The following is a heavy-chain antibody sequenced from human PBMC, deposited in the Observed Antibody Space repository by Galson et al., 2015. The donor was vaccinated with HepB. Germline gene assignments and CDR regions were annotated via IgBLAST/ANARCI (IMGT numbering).Heavy chain of an antibody. CDR1: GFTFSSYS. CDR3: ARESPAAIQRNVDY. Sequence: SLRLSCAASGFTFSSYSMNWVRQAPGKGLEWVSSISGGSTYIYYADSVRGRFTISRDNAENSLYLQMNSLRAKDTAVYYCARESPAAIQRNVDYWGQGTLVTVSS. D-gene: IGHD2-2*01. CDR2: ISGGSTYI. V-gene: IGHV3-21*01. J-gene: IGHJ4*02.